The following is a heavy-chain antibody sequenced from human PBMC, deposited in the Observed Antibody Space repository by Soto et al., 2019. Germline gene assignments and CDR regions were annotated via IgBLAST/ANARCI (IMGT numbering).Heavy chain of an antibody. D-gene: IGHD6-19*01. CDR1: GFTVSSNY. V-gene: IGHV3-53*01. CDR3: ARGQQWLVQEYYYYYGMDV. J-gene: IGHJ6*02. CDR2: IYSGGST. Sequence: PGGSLRLSCAASGFTVSSNYMSWVRQAPGKGLEWVSVIYSGGSTYYADSVKGRFTISRDNSKNTLYLQMNSLRAEDTAVYYCARGQQWLVQEYYYYYGMDVWGQGTTVTVSS.